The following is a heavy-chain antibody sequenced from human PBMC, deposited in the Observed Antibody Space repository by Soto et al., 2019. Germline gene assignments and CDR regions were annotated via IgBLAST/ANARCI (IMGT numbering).Heavy chain of an antibody. V-gene: IGHV1-18*01. D-gene: IGHD6-13*01. J-gene: IGHJ4*02. CDR3: ARDLAAAGPFDY. CDR1: GYTFTSYA. CDR2: ISAYNGNT. Sequence: QVQLVQSGAEVKKPGASVKVSCKTSGYTFTSYAISWVRQAPGQGLEWMGWISAYNGNTHYAQKLQGRVTMTTDTSTSAAYMELRSLRSDDTAVYYCARDLAAAGPFDYWGQGTLVTVSS.